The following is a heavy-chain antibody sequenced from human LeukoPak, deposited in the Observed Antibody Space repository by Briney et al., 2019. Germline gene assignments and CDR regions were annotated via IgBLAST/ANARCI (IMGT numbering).Heavy chain of an antibody. CDR2: ISSSSSYI. V-gene: IGHV3-21*01. CDR3: ARQAPAGAFDI. J-gene: IGHJ3*02. CDR1: GFTFSSYW. Sequence: GGSLRLSCAASGFTFSSYWMSWVRQAPGKGREWVSSISSSSSYIYYAASVKGRFTISRDNAKNSLYLQMNSLRAEDTAVYYCARQAPAGAFDIWGQGTMVTVSS.